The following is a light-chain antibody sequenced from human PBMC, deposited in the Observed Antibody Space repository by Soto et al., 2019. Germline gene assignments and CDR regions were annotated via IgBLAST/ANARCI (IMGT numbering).Light chain of an antibody. V-gene: IGLV3-1*01. J-gene: IGLJ2*01. Sequence: SYELTQPPSVSVSPGQTASITCSGDKLGGRYASWYQQRPGQSPVVVIYEDIKRPSGVPERFSGSNSGDTATLTISGTQAMDEADYYCQAWDSSTLVVFGGGTKLTVL. CDR1: KLGGRY. CDR3: QAWDSSTLVV. CDR2: EDI.